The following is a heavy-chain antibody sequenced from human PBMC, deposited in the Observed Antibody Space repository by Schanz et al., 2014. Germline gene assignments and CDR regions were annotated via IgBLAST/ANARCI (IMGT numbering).Heavy chain of an antibody. CDR3: ARPSDSSWYMDV. D-gene: IGHD2-21*02. CDR2: ISYDGNNE. Sequence: QVQLVESGGGVVQPGRSLRLSCAASGFTFRSYGMHWVRQAPGKGLEWVAVISYDGNNEDYADSVKGRFTISRDNSKNTLFLHMSSLRAEDTAVYYCARPSDSSWYMDVWGKGTTVTVSS. CDR1: GFTFRSYG. V-gene: IGHV3-33*05. J-gene: IGHJ6*03.